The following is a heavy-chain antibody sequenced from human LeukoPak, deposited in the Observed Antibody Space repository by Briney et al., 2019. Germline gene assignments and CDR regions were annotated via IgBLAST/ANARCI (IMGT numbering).Heavy chain of an antibody. CDR1: GFTFDDYG. CDR3: ARGGAGWELLWGGYFDY. Sequence: GGSLRLSCAAPGFTFDDYGMSWVRQAPGKGLEWVSGINWNGGSTGYADSVKGRFTISRDNAKNSLYLQMNSLRAEDTALYYCARGGAGWELLWGGYFDYWGQGTLVTVSS. V-gene: IGHV3-20*04. D-gene: IGHD1-26*01. CDR2: INWNGGST. J-gene: IGHJ4*02.